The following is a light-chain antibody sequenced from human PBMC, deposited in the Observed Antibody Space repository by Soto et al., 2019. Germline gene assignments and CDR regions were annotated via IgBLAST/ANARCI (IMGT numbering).Light chain of an antibody. V-gene: IGKV1-9*01. CDR1: QGISSY. CDR2: AAS. CDR3: QQLNSYPIT. J-gene: IGKJ5*01. Sequence: DIQLTQSPSFLSASVGDRVTITCRASQGISSYLAWYQQKPGKAPKLLIYAASTLQSGVPSRFSGSGSGTKFTLTISSLQPEDFATYYWQQLNSYPITFGQGTRLEIK.